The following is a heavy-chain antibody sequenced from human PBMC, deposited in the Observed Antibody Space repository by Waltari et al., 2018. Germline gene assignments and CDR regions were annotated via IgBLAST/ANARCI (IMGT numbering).Heavy chain of an antibody. CDR1: GGTFSSYA. J-gene: IGHJ4*02. V-gene: IGHV1-69*08. Sequence: QVQLVQSGAEVKKPGSSVKVSCKASGGTFSSYAISWVRQAPGQGLEWMGRIIPIFGTANYAQKFQGRVTITADKSTSTAYMELSSLRSEDTAVYYCAIPGDYYGSGSYYSPFDYWGQGTLVTVSS. CDR3: AIPGDYYGSGSYYSPFDY. D-gene: IGHD3-10*01. CDR2: IIPIFGTA.